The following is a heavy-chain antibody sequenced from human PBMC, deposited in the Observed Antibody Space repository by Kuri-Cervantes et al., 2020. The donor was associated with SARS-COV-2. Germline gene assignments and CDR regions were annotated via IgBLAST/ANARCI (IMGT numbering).Heavy chain of an antibody. CDR2: FDPEDGET. J-gene: IGHJ4*02. D-gene: IGHD4-17*01. CDR3: ATGQALTTNYFDY. V-gene: IGHV1-24*01. CDR1: GYTLTELS. Sequence: ASVKVSCKVSGYTLTELSMHWVRQAPGKGLEWMGGFDPEDGETIYAQKFQGRVTMTEDTSTDTAYMGLSSLRSEDTAVYYCATGQALTTNYFDYWGQGTLVTVSS.